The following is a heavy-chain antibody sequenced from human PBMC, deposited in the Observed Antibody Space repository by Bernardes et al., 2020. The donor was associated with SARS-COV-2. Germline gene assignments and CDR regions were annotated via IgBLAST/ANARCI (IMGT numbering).Heavy chain of an antibody. J-gene: IGHJ4*02. CDR2: SRHKANGFTT. CDR1: GFTFSDHL. V-gene: IGHV3-72*01. CDR3: AAGVQGGERHGY. Sequence: GGSLRLSCAASGFTFSDHLADWVRQAPGKGLEWVARSRHKANGFTTEYAASVKVRFTISRDDSENSVYIQMNSLKSEDTSVYYCAAGVQGGERHGYWGQGTLVTVAS. D-gene: IGHD7-27*01.